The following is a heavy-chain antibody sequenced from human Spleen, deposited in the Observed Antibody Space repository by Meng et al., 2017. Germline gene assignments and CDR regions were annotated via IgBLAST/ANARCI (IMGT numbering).Heavy chain of an antibody. J-gene: IGHJ5*02. CDR2: IYHGGTT. CDR3: ARIPDYDTSAS. CDR1: GGSISSSNS. V-gene: IGHV4-4*02. D-gene: IGHD3-22*01. Sequence: QVQLQESGPGLVKPSETLSLTCAVSGGSISSSNSWSWVRQPPGKGLEWIGEIYHGGTTSYNPSLKSRVTISVDRSKNQFSLKLSSVTAADTAVYYCARIPDYDTSASWGQGTLVTVSS.